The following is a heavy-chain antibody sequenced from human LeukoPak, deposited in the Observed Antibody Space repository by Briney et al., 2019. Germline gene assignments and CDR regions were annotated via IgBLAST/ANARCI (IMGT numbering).Heavy chain of an antibody. D-gene: IGHD2-15*01. Sequence: GGSLRLSCAASGFTFSDHYMSWIRQAPGKGLEWVSYISSSCSTIYYADSVKGRFTISRDNAKNSLYLQMNSLRAEDTAVYYCARRYCSGGSCYSVDFDYWGQGTLVTVSS. CDR3: ARRYCSGGSCYSVDFDY. CDR1: GFTFSDHY. CDR2: ISSSCSTI. J-gene: IGHJ4*02. V-gene: IGHV3-11*04.